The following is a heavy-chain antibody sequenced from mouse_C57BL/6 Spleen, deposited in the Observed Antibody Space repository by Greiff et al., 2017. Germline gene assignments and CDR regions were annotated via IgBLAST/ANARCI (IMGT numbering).Heavy chain of an antibody. V-gene: IGHV5-17*01. J-gene: IGHJ4*01. D-gene: IGHD2-2*01. Sequence: DVKLVESGGGLVKPGGSLKLSCAASGFTFSDYGMHWVRQAPEKGLEWVAYISSGSSTIYYADTVKGRFTISRDNAKNTLFLQMTSLRSEDTAMYYCARFGYGAMDYWGQGTSVTVSS. CDR1: GFTFSDYG. CDR3: ARFGYGAMDY. CDR2: ISSGSSTI.